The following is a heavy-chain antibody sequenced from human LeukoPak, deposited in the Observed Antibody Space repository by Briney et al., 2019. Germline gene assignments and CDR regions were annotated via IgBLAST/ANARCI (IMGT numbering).Heavy chain of an antibody. V-gene: IGHV3-23*01. CDR2: ISGNGGST. D-gene: IGHD3-10*01. CDR3: AKERYYYGSGSENWFDP. J-gene: IGHJ5*02. CDR1: GFTFSSYA. Sequence: GGSVRLSCAASGFTFSSYAMSWVRQAPGKGLEWVSAISGNGGSTYYAASVKGRFTISRDNSKNTLYLQMNSLRAEDTAVYYCAKERYYYGSGSENWFDPWGQGTLVTVSS.